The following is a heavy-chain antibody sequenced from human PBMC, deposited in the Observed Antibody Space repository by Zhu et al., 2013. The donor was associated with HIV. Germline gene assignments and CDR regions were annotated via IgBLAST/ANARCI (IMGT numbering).Heavy chain of an antibody. Sequence: QVQLVQSGAEVKKPGASVKVSCKASGYTFTSYNINWVRQATGQGLEWMGWMNPNSDNTGYAQKFQGRVTMTRNTSISTAYMELGSLRSEDTAVYYGARGLYSNGWFYFDYWGQGTLVTVSS. CDR2: MNPNSDNT. CDR3: ARGLYSNGWFYFDY. CDR1: GYTFTSYN. D-gene: IGHD6-19*01. J-gene: IGHJ4*02. V-gene: IGHV1-8*01.